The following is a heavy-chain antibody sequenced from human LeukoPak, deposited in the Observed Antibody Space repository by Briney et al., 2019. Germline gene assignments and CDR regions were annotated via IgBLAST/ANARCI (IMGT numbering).Heavy chain of an antibody. Sequence: ASVKVPCKASGYTFTGYYMHWVRQAPGQGLEWMGWINPDSGGTNYAQKIQGRVTMTRDTSISTAYMELSRLRSDDTAVYYCARFGGTNRDSTTYWGQGTLVTVSS. CDR3: ARFGGTNRDSTTY. D-gene: IGHD1-1*01. V-gene: IGHV1-2*02. CDR1: GYTFTGYY. CDR2: INPDSGGT. J-gene: IGHJ4*02.